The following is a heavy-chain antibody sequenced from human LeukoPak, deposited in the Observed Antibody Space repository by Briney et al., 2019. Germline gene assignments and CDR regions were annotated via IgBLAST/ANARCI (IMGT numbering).Heavy chain of an antibody. V-gene: IGHV3-49*04. CDR1: GFTFGDYA. Sequence: PGGSLRLSCTASGFTFGDYAMSWVRQAPGKGLEWVGFIRSKAYGGTTEYAASVKGRFTISRDDSKSIAYLQMNSLKTEDTAVYYCARDEGYCSSTSCYHKAFDIWGQGTMVTVSS. D-gene: IGHD2-2*01. CDR2: IRSKAYGGTT. J-gene: IGHJ3*02. CDR3: ARDEGYCSSTSCYHKAFDI.